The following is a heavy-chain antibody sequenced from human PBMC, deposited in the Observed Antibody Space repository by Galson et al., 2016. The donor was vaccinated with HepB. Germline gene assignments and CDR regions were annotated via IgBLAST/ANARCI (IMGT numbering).Heavy chain of an antibody. CDR2: IIPMFGTT. D-gene: IGHD3-22*01. V-gene: IGHV1-69*01. Sequence: VSCKASGGTFSSYAISWVRQAPGQGLEWMGGIIPMFGTTNYAQKFQGRVTISADDSTSTTYMELSSLRSDDTAVYYCARGSFYYDSSGYYNYYYTMDVWGQGTTVTVSS. CDR3: ARGSFYYDSSGYYNYYYTMDV. J-gene: IGHJ6*02. CDR1: GGTFSSYA.